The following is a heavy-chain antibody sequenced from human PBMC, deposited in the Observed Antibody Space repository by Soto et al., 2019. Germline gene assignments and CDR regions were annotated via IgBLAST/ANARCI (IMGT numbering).Heavy chain of an antibody. CDR2: IIPKVNTI. CDR3: ATVTPGGYFDY. V-gene: IGHV1-69*06. J-gene: IGHJ4*02. Sequence: SVKVSCKASGDTFSSYSISWVRQAPGQGLEWMGGIIPKVNTIDHGQKFQGRVTIAADKSTSTAYMELSSLRSDDTAVYYCATVTPGGYFDYWAQGTLVTVSS. D-gene: IGHD1-26*01. CDR1: GDTFSSYS.